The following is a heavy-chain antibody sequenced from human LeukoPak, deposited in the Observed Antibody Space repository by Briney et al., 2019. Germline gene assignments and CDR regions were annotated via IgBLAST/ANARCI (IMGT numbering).Heavy chain of an antibody. V-gene: IGHV3-53*01. J-gene: IGHJ4*02. CDR3: ARGGMRRPYDC. CDR1: GFTVSSNY. D-gene: IGHD1-14*01. CDR2: IYDIGNT. Sequence: GGSLRLSCAVSGFTVSSNYMSWVRQAPGKGLEWVSVIYDIGNTYYADSVKDRFTISRDTSKNTVYLQMNSLRAEDTAVYYCARGGMRRPYDCWGQGALVTVSS.